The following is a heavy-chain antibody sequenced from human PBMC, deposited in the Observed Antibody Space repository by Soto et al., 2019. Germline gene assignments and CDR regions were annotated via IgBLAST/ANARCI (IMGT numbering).Heavy chain of an antibody. Sequence: PGGSLRLSCAASGFPFSNYAMSLVRQAPGKGLEWVSAISVSGGWTYYADSVKGRFTITRDNSKKTLYLQMRRLRAEDKAVYYCAKDRAICWEGPSWGQGLLVTVSS. D-gene: IGHD1-26*01. V-gene: IGHV3-23*01. CDR2: ISVSGGWT. CDR3: AKDRAICWEGPS. J-gene: IGHJ4*02. CDR1: GFPFSNYA.